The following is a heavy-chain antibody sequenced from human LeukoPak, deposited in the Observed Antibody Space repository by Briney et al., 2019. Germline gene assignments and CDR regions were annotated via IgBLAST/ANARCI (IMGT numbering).Heavy chain of an antibody. CDR1: GYTFTGYY. Sequence: GASVKVSCKASGYTFTGYYMHWVRQAPGQGLEWMGWINPNSGGTNYAQKFQGRVTMTRDTSISTAYMELSRLRSDDTAVYYCARDPGPGSDYYYYMDVWGKGTTVTISS. CDR2: INPNSGGT. J-gene: IGHJ6*03. V-gene: IGHV1-2*02. D-gene: IGHD6-25*01. CDR3: ARDPGPGSDYYYYMDV.